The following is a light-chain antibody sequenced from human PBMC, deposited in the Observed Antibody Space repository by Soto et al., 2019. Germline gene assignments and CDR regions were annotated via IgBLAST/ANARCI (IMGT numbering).Light chain of an antibody. CDR3: GAWDSSRTEV. V-gene: IGLV1-51*01. J-gene: IGLJ1*01. CDR1: SSNIGNNY. CDR2: DNN. Sequence: QSVLTQPPSVSAAPGQKVPISCSGSSSNIGNNYVAWYQQLPGTAPKLLIYDNNKRPSGIPDRFSGSKSGTSATLGITGLQTGDEADYYCGAWDSSRTEVFGTGTKLTVL.